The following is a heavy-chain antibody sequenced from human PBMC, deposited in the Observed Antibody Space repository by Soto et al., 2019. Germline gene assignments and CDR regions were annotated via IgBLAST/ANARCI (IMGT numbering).Heavy chain of an antibody. Sequence: ASVKVSCKASGYTFSSYRITWVRQAPGQGLEWVGWISAYNGDTSYAQKFQDRVTMTTDTSTTTTYTELRTLRSDDRAVYYCARTSVPGAPHFDFWGQGTLVTVSS. J-gene: IGHJ4*02. V-gene: IGHV1-18*01. CDR1: GYTFSSYR. CDR2: ISAYNGDT. D-gene: IGHD2-2*01. CDR3: ARTSVPGAPHFDF.